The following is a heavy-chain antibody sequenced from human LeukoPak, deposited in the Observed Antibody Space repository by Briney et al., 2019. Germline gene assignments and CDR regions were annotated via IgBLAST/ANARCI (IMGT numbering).Heavy chain of an antibody. V-gene: IGHV4-38-2*01. CDR3: GRAGFGTAYNRFYYYMDV. Sequence: SETLSLTCAVSNYPITSDYYWVWIRQPPGQGLEWIGQIFHSGIAHYNPSLKSRVTMSVDTSRSQFSVNLNSVTAADAAVYFCGRAGFGTAYNRFYYYMDVWGKGTTVTVSS. J-gene: IGHJ6*03. CDR2: IFHSGIA. CDR1: NYPITSDYY. D-gene: IGHD3-16*01.